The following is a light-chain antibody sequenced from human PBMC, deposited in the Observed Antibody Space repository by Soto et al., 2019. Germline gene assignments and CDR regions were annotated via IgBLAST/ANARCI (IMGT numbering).Light chain of an antibody. V-gene: IGKV1-5*03. CDR3: QQSYSTPIT. Sequence: IHMTQSPSTLSASVGDMVTITFRASQSISSWLAWYQQKPGKAPKLLIYKASSLQSGVPSRFSGSGSGTDFTLTISSLQPEDFATYYCQQSYSTPITFGQGTRLEIK. CDR1: QSISSW. CDR2: KAS. J-gene: IGKJ5*01.